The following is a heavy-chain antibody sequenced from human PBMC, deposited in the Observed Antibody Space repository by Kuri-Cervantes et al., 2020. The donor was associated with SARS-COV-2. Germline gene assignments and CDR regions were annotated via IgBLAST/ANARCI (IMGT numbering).Heavy chain of an antibody. CDR2: IGGSGGNR. CDR1: GFPFSDYA. D-gene: IGHD2-2*01. CDR3: AKAGGIEIPAATNWFDP. V-gene: IGHV3-23*01. Sequence: GGSLRLSCAVSGFPFSDYAMSWVRQAPGKGLEWVSGIGGSGGNRYYADSVRGRFTISRDNSKNTLYLQMTSLSAGDTAIYYCAKAGGIEIPAATNWFDPWGQGTLVTVSS. J-gene: IGHJ5*02.